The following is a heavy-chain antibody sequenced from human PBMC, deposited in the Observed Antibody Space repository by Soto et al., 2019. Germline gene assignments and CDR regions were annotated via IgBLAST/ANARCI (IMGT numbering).Heavy chain of an antibody. V-gene: IGHV3-30-3*01. D-gene: IGHD3-9*01. CDR3: ARVTHYYDILTGYYWRSHYY. CDR1: GFTFSSYA. J-gene: IGHJ6*01. CDR2: ISYDGSNK. Sequence: QAGGSLRLSCAASGFTFSSYAMHWVRQAPGKGLEWVAVISYDGSNKYYADSVKGRFTISRDNSKNTLYLQMNSLRAEDTAVYYCARVTHYYDILTGYYWRSHYY.